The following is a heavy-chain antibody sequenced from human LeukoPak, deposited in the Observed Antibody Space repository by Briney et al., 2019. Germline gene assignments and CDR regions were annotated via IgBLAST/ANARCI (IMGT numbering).Heavy chain of an antibody. V-gene: IGHV1-46*01. J-gene: IGHJ4*02. CDR2: INPSDGTT. CDR3: ERAIVRTGYSWDFDY. CDR1: GYTFTSYY. D-gene: IGHD5-18*01. Sequence: ASVKVSCKASGYTFTSYYMHWLRQSPGQGLEWMGIINPSDGTTYYAQKFPGRVTMTRDTSTTTYYMDLSNLRSEDTAVYYCERAIVRTGYSWDFDYWGQGTLVTVSS.